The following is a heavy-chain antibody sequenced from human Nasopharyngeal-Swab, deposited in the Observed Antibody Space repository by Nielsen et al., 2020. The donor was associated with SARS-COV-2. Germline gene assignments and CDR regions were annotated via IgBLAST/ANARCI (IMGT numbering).Heavy chain of an antibody. V-gene: IGHV4-34*01. CDR2: INHSGST. D-gene: IGHD3-3*01. J-gene: IGHJ6*03. CDR3: ARAIFGVVIIFNYYYMDV. Sequence: WIRQPPGQGLEWIGEINHSGSTNYNPSLKSRGTISVDTSKNQFSLKLSSVTAADTAVYYCARAIFGVVIIFNYYYMDVWGKGTTVTVSS.